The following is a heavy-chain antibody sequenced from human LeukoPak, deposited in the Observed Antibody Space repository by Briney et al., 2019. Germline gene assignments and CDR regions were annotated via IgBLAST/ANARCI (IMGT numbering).Heavy chain of an antibody. CDR3: ARGGYFSFDY. Sequence: GGSLRLSCVTSGFSFSTYDICWVRQAPGKGLEWVSGITANTRGSITYYADSVKGRFTISRDSSKDTLYLQMNSLRAEDTPVYFCARGGYFSFDYWGQGTLVTVSS. CDR1: GFSFSTYD. J-gene: IGHJ4*02. D-gene: IGHD2/OR15-2a*01. V-gene: IGHV3-23*01. CDR2: ITANTRGSIT.